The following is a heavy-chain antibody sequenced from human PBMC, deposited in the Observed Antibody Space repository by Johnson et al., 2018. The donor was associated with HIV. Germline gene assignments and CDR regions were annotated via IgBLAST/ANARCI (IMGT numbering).Heavy chain of an antibody. V-gene: IGHV3-30*14. CDR2: ISYDGSRT. J-gene: IGHJ3*02. CDR1: GFTFSSYA. D-gene: IGHD3-22*01. Sequence: QVQLVESGGGVVRPGGSLRLSCAASGFTFSSYAMHWVRQAPGKGLEWVAVISYDGSRTDYADSVKGRFTISRENDKNSMHLQMNSLRAGDTAVYYCARTPSTYYYDSRGYVDAFDMWGQGTMVTVSS. CDR3: ARTPSTYYYDSRGYVDAFDM.